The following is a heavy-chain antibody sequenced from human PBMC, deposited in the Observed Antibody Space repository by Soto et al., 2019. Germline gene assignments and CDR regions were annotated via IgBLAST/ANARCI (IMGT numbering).Heavy chain of an antibody. CDR1: GFTFSDST. V-gene: IGHV3-73*01. CDR3: TTDPVTMIVVVPSSG. CDR2: IRSKANAYAT. J-gene: IGHJ4*02. D-gene: IGHD3-22*01. Sequence: GGSLILSCVVSGFTFSDSTIHWVRQASGKGLEWVGRIRSKANAYATVEAASVRGRFTISRDDSMNTAYLQMNSLKTEDTAVYYCTTDPVTMIVVVPSSGWGQGTLVTGSS.